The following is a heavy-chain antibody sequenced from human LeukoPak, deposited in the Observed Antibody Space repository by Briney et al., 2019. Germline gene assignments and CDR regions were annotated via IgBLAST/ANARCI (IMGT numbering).Heavy chain of an antibody. J-gene: IGHJ5*02. V-gene: IGHV1-8*01. D-gene: IGHD3-10*01. CDR1: GYTFTTYD. CDR3: ARGPSRDYGSGSSWFDP. CDR2: MNPNSGNR. Sequence: GASVKVSCKASGYTFTTYDINWVRQVTGQGLEWMGWMNPNSGNRGYAHKIQGRVTMTRNTSINTAYMELSSLRSEDTAVYYCARGPSRDYGSGSSWFDPWGQGTLVTVSS.